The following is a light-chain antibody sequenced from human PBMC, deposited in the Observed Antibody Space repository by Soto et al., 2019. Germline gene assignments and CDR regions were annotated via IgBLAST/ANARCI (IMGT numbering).Light chain of an antibody. CDR3: QQYNNWPPIT. Sequence: EIVMTQSPATLSVSPGERATLSCRASQSVSSNLAWYQHKPGQTPRLLIFGASTRATGIPARFGGSGSGTAFTLTISSLRSEDFAVYYCQQYNNWPPITFGQGTRLEIK. CDR1: QSVSSN. V-gene: IGKV3-15*01. CDR2: GAS. J-gene: IGKJ5*01.